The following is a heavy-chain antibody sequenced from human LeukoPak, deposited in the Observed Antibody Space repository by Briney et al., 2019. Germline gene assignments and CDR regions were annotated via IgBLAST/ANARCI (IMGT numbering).Heavy chain of an antibody. J-gene: IGHJ5*02. CDR1: GFTFRNYT. CDR3: AKGMITFGGVTHTNWFDP. D-gene: IGHD3-16*01. V-gene: IGHV3-23*01. CDR2: ISGSGGST. Sequence: GGSLRLSCAASGFTFRNYTMTWVRQAPGKGLEWVSAISGSGGSTYYADSAKGRFTISRDNSKNTLYLQMNSLRAEDTAVYYCAKGMITFGGVTHTNWFDPWGQGTLVTVSS.